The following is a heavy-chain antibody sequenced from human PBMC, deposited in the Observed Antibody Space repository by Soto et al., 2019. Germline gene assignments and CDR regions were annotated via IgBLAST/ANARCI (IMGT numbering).Heavy chain of an antibody. CDR3: ARGVVTFNWFDP. J-gene: IGHJ5*02. D-gene: IGHD3-3*01. Sequence: QVQLQESGPGLVNALQTLSLTCTVSGGSVSSGGYYWSWIRQLPGKGLEWIGYIYYSGTTDYNPSLKSRIAISLDTSKNQFSLKLRSVTAADTAVYYCARGVVTFNWFDPWGQGSLVTVSS. CDR2: IYYSGTT. CDR1: GGSVSSGGYY. V-gene: IGHV4-31*03.